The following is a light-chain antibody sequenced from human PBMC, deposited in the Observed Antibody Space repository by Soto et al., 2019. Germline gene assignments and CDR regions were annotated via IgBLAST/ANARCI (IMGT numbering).Light chain of an antibody. V-gene: IGKV3-20*01. CDR2: GAS. CDR3: QQYGSSPYT. J-gene: IGKJ2*01. Sequence: EIVLTQSPGTLSLSPGERATLSCRASQSVSSSYLAWYQQKPGQAPRLLIYGASSRATGIPDRFSGSGCGTDFTLTISRLAPEDVAVYYCQQYGSSPYTFGQGTKLEIK. CDR1: QSVSSSY.